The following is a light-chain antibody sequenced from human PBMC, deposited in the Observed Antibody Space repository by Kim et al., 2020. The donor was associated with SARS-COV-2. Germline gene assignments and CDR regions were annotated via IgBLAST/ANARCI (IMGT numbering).Light chain of an antibody. CDR2: EDN. CDR1: SGGIASKY. Sequence: GQTVTLSCAGSSGGIASKYVQWYQQRPGSAPTTVIYEDNQRPSGVPDRFSGSIDSSSNSASLTISGLKTEDEADYYCQSYDSSNVVFGGGTQLTVL. CDR3: QSYDSSNVV. J-gene: IGLJ2*01. V-gene: IGLV6-57*02.